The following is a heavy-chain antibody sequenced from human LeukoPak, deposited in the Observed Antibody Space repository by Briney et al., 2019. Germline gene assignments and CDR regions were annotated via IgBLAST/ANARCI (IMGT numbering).Heavy chain of an antibody. V-gene: IGHV1-2*06. J-gene: IGHJ4*02. CDR1: GYTFTGYY. D-gene: IGHD1-26*01. CDR2: INPNSGGT. Sequence: ASVKVSCKASGYTFTGYYMNWVRQAPGQGPEWMGRINPNSGGTNYAQRFQGRVTMTRDTSISTAYMELSRLRSDGTAVYYCARSRSGTYYPFDYWGQGTLVTVSS. CDR3: ARSRSGTYYPFDY.